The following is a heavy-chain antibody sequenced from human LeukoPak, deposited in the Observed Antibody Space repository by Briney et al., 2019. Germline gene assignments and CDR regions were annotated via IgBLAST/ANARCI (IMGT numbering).Heavy chain of an antibody. CDR1: GFSFSSSA. CDR3: AKLLWFGAYYFDY. Sequence: QPGEYLRLSCAASGFSFSSSAMSWVRQAPGKGLEWVSAITESGGSTYYADSVKGRFTISRDNSKNTLYLQMNSLRAEDTAVYYCAKLLWFGAYYFDYWGQGTLVTVSS. J-gene: IGHJ4*02. D-gene: IGHD3-10*01. CDR2: ITESGGST. V-gene: IGHV3-23*01.